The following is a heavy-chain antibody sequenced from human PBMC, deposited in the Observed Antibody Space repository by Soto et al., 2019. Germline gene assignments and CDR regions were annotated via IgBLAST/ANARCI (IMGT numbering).Heavy chain of an antibody. CDR2: ISGSGGST. CDR1: GFTFSSYA. CDR3: AKDEPVLLWFGELLGWFDP. J-gene: IGHJ5*02. D-gene: IGHD3-10*01. Sequence: EVQLLESGGGLVQPGGSLRLSCAASGFTFSSYAMSWVRQAPGKGLEWVSAISGSGGSTYYADSVKGRFTISRDNPKNTLYLQMNSLRAEDTAVYYCAKDEPVLLWFGELLGWFDPWGQGTLVTVSS. V-gene: IGHV3-23*01.